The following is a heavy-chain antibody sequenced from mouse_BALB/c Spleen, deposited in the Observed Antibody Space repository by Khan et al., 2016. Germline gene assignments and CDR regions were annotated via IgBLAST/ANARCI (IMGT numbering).Heavy chain of an antibody. CDR2: IDSGGRT. Sequence: EVELVESGGGLVKPGGSLKLSCAASGFTFSNYAMSWVRQTPEKRLEWVASIDSGGRTYYSDSVQGRFTISRDNARNILYLQMISLRSADSAMYYCTRVITTEEIYWYFDVWGAGTTVTVSS. CDR1: GFTFSNYA. D-gene: IGHD1-1*01. J-gene: IGHJ1*01. V-gene: IGHV5-6-5*01. CDR3: TRVITTEEIYWYFDV.